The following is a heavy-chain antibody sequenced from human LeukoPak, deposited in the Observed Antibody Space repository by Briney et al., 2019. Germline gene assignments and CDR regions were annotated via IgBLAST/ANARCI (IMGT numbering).Heavy chain of an antibody. V-gene: IGHV1-18*01. J-gene: IGHJ4*02. CDR3: ARDAVVVPAASPFDY. D-gene: IGHD2-2*01. CDR2: ISAYNGNT. CDR1: GYTFTSYG. Sequence: ASVKVSCKASGYTFTSYGISRVRQAPGQGLEWMGWISAYNGNTNYAQKLQGRVTMTTDTSTSTAYMELRSLRSDDTAVYYCARDAVVVPAASPFDYWGQGTLVTVSS.